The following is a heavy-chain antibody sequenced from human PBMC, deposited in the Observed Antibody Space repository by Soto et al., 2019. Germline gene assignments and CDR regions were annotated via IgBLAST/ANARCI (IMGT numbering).Heavy chain of an antibody. V-gene: IGHV1-18*01. CDR2: ISAYNGNT. J-gene: IGHJ5*02. Sequence: ASVKVSCKASGYTITSYGISWVRQAPGQGLEWMGWISAYNGNTNYAQKLQGRVTMTTDTSTSTAYMELRSLRSDDTAVYYCARGVGSGSYYNQYNWFDPWGQGTLVTSPQ. D-gene: IGHD3-10*01. CDR3: ARGVGSGSYYNQYNWFDP. CDR1: GYTITSYG.